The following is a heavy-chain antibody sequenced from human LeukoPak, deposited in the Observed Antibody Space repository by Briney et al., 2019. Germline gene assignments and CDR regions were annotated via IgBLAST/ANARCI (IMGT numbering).Heavy chain of an antibody. CDR2: IYPGDSDT. CDR1: GYSFTNYW. CDR3: ARPQLNIAMAGGDY. D-gene: IGHD6-19*01. Sequence: GEALKISCKGAGYSFTNYWIGWVRQMPGKGLEWMGIIYPGDSDTRYSPSFQGQVTISADKSISTAYLQWSSLKASDTAMNYCARPQLNIAMAGGDYWGQGTLVTVSS. V-gene: IGHV5-51*01. J-gene: IGHJ4*02.